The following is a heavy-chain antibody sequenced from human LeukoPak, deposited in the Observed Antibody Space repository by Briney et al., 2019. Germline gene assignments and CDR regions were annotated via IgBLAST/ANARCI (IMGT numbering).Heavy chain of an antibody. J-gene: IGHJ4*02. Sequence: GGSLRLSCAASGFTFSSYSMNWVRQAPGKGLEWVSSISSSSSYIYYADSAKGRFTISRDNAKNSLYLQMNSLRAEDTALYYCAKDMMGNWKGVFDYWGQGTLVTVSS. CDR1: GFTFSSYS. CDR3: AKDMMGNWKGVFDY. D-gene: IGHD1-1*01. V-gene: IGHV3-21*04. CDR2: ISSSSSYI.